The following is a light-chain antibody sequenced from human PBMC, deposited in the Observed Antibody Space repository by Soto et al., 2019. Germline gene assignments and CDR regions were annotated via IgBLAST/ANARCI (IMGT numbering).Light chain of an antibody. V-gene: IGLV2-8*01. CDR3: CSYAGSYTLYV. J-gene: IGLJ1*01. Sequence: QSVLTQPPSASGSPGQSVTISCTGTSSDVGGYKYVSWYQQHPGKAPKLILYEVSKRPSGVPDRFSGSKSGNTASLTVSGLQAEDEADYYCCSYAGSYTLYVFGTGTKVTVL. CDR2: EVS. CDR1: SSDVGGYKY.